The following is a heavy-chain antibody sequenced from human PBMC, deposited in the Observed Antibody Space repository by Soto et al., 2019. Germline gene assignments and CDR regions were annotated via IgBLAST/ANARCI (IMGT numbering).Heavy chain of an antibody. J-gene: IGHJ6*02. CDR1: GGTFSSYA. CDR3: ARDGRGHYDILTGYSYYYGMDV. CDR2: IIPIVGTA. D-gene: IGHD3-9*01. V-gene: IGHV1-69*06. Sequence: QVQLVQSGAEVKKPGSSVKVSCKASGGTFSSYAISWVRQAPGQGLEWMGGIIPIVGTANYAQKFQGRVTITADKSTSTAYMELSSLRSEDTAVYYCARDGRGHYDILTGYSYYYGMDVWGQGTTVTVSS.